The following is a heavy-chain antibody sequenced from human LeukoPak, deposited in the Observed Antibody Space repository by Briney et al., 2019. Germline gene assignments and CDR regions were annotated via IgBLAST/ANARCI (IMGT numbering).Heavy chain of an antibody. CDR2: IRYSGSA. V-gene: IGHV4-59*08. CDR1: GGSISRYY. CDR3: ARLVYDSRGYYFDY. D-gene: IGHD3-22*01. Sequence: SETLSLTCTVSGGSISRYYWSWIRQPPGKGLEWIGYIRYSGSANYNPSLRSRVTISIDTSKNQFSLKLRSVTAADTAVYHCARLVYDSRGYYFDYWGQGTLVTVSS. J-gene: IGHJ4*02.